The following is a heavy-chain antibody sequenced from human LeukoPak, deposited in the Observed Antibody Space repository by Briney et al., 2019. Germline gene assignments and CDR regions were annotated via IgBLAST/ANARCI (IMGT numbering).Heavy chain of an antibody. CDR3: TTVPPWVTTGYFNY. D-gene: IGHD2-21*02. Sequence: GGSLRLSCATSGFTFSNAWMSWVRQAPGKGLEWVGRIKSQTDGGTTEYAAPVKGRFTLSRDDSKNTVYLQMNSLKIDDTAVYYCTTVPPWVTTGYFNYWGQGILVTVSS. J-gene: IGHJ4*02. CDR1: GFTFSNAW. CDR2: IKSQTDGGTT. V-gene: IGHV3-15*01.